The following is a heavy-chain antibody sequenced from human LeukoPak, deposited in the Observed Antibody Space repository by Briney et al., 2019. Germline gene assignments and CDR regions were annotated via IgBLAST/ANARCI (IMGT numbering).Heavy chain of an antibody. J-gene: IGHJ4*02. CDR3: ARLPVAGNFDY. D-gene: IGHD6-19*01. V-gene: IGHV4-39*01. CDR2: IYYSGST. Sequence: SETLSLTCTVSGGSISSSSYYWGWIRQPPGKGLEWIGSIYYSGSTYYNPSLKSRVTISVDTSKNQFSLKLSSVTAADTAVYYCARLPVAGNFDYWGQGTLVSVSS. CDR1: GGSISSSSYY.